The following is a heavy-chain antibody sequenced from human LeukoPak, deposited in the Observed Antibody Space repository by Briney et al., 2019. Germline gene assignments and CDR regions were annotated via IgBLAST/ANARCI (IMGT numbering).Heavy chain of an antibody. CDR1: GYTFTNYY. CDR2: IDPSGGST. J-gene: IGHJ1*01. CDR3: ARLDYGGKGQH. V-gene: IGHV1-46*01. D-gene: IGHD4-23*01. Sequence: ASVKVSCKASGYTFTNYYMHWVRQAPGQGLEWMGIIDPSGGSTTYAQKFQGRVTITRDTSASTAYMELSSLRSEDTAVYYCARLDYGGKGQHWGQGTLVTVSS.